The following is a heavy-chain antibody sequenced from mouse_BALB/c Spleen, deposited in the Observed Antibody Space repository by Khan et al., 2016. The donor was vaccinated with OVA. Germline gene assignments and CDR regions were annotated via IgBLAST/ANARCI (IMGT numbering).Heavy chain of an antibody. CDR2: INPSNNYT. CDR1: GYTFTSYT. Sequence: QVQLKESGAELARPGASVKMSCKTSGYTFTSYTMHWVRQRPGQAPEWIGHINPSNNYTNYNQKFKDKATLIVDKSSTTAYMQLSSLTSEDSAVYYFVREGAYHRSDGWFAYWGQGTLVTVSA. CDR3: VREGAYHRSDGWFAY. J-gene: IGHJ3*01. D-gene: IGHD2-14*01. V-gene: IGHV1-4*01.